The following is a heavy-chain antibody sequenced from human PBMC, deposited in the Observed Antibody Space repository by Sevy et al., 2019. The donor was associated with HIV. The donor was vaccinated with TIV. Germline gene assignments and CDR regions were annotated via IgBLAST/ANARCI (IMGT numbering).Heavy chain of an antibody. V-gene: IGHV3-7*01. CDR3: ARRYFDM. CDR2: IRQDGNEL. J-gene: IGHJ4*02. CDR1: GFTFDDYG. Sequence: GGSLRLSCAASGFTFDDYGMQWVRQAPGQGLEWVANIRQDGNELYYADSVKGRFTISRDNAKESLFLQMTNLRVEDTAIYYCARRYFDMWGQGTLVTVSS.